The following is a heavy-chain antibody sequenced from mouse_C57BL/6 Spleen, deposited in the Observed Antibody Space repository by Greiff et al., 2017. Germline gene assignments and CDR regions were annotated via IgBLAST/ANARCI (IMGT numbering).Heavy chain of an antibody. D-gene: IGHD2-1*01. CDR1: GYTFTDYY. J-gene: IGHJ2*01. V-gene: IGHV1-26*01. CDR3: ARGGYYGNRYYFDY. CDR2: INPNNGGT. Sequence: EVQLQQSGPELVKPGASVKISCKASGYTFTDYYMNWVKQSHGKSLEWIGDINPNNGGTSYNQKFKGKATLTVDKSSSTAYMELRSLTSEDSAVYYCARGGYYGNRYYFDYWGQGTTLTVSS.